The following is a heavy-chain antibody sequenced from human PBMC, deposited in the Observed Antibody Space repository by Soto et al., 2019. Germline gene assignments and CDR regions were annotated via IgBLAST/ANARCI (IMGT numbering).Heavy chain of an antibody. J-gene: IGHJ5*02. Sequence: SETLSLTCAVYGGSVNGHYWNWIRQPPGKGLEWIGEINHTGGTHYNPSLKSRVTMSVDTSKNQFSLKLSSVTAADTAVYYCARDIVVVVPSGGWFDPWGQGTLVTVSS. D-gene: IGHD2-15*01. CDR3: ARDIVVVVPSGGWFDP. CDR1: GGSVNGHY. CDR2: INHTGGT. V-gene: IGHV4-34*10.